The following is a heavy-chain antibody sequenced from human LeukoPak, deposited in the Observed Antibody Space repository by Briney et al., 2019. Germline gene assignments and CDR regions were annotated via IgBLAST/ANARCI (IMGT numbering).Heavy chain of an antibody. CDR1: GFTFDDYG. CDR2: INWNGGST. CDR3: ARTPFYDSSGYPCSYYMDV. V-gene: IGHV3-20*04. Sequence: GGSLRLSCAASGFTFDDYGMSWVRQAPGKGLEWVSGINWNGGSTGYADSVKGRFTISRDNAKNSLYLQMNSLRAEDTALYYRARTPFYDSSGYPCSYYMDVWRKGTTVRVSS. J-gene: IGHJ6*03. D-gene: IGHD3-22*01.